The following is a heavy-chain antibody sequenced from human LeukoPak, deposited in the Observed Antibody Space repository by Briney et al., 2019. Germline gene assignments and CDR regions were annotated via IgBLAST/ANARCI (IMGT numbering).Heavy chain of an antibody. D-gene: IGHD1-26*01. J-gene: IGHJ4*02. CDR3: ARRSSGTHGFDY. V-gene: IGHV3-33*01. Sequence: GGSVRLSCVASGFRFSSHGMHWVRQSPGKGLEWVAVIWSDGSDKYYADSVKGRFAISRDNSRNTLYLQLNSLRVEDTASYYCARRSSGTHGFDYWGQGALVTVSS. CDR2: IWSDGSDK. CDR1: GFRFSSHG.